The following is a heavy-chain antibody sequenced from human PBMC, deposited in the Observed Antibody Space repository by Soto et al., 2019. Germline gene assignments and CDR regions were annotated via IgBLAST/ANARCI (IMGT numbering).Heavy chain of an antibody. Sequence: PGGSLRLSCAASGFTVSSNYMSWVRQAPGKGLEWVSVIYSGGSTYYADSVKGRFTISRDNSKNTLYLQMNSLRAEDTAVYYCARDYGPLADYGDLYYFDYWGQGTLVTVSS. CDR1: GFTVSSNY. D-gene: IGHD4-17*01. CDR3: ARDYGPLADYGDLYYFDY. V-gene: IGHV3-66*01. J-gene: IGHJ4*02. CDR2: IYSGGST.